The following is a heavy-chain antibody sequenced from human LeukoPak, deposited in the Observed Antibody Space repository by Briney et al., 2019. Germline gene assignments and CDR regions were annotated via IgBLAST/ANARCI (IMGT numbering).Heavy chain of an antibody. D-gene: IGHD5-24*01. CDR2: IYYSGST. J-gene: IGHJ4*02. CDR1: GGSISSYY. CDR3: ARVRSRDGYLYFDY. Sequence: KPSEPLSLTCTVSGGSISSYYWSWIRQPPGKGLEWIGYIYYSGSTNYNPSLKSRVTISVDTSKNQFSLKLSSLTAADTAVYYCARVRSRDGYLYFDYWGQGTLVTVSS. V-gene: IGHV4-59*01.